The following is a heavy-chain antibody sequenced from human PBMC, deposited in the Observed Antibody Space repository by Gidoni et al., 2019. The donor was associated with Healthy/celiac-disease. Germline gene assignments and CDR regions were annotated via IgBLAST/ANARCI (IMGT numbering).Heavy chain of an antibody. CDR2: INHSGST. CDR1: GGSFSGYY. J-gene: IGHJ6*02. Sequence: QVQLQQWCAGLLKPSETLSLTCAVYGGSFSGYYWSWISQPPGKGLEWIGEINHSGSTNYNPSSKSRVTRSGDTSKNQFSLKLSSVTAADTAVYYCARANIVVVPALMYYYYGMDVLGQGTTVTVSS. V-gene: IGHV4-34*01. D-gene: IGHD2-2*01. CDR3: ARANIVVVPALMYYYYGMDV.